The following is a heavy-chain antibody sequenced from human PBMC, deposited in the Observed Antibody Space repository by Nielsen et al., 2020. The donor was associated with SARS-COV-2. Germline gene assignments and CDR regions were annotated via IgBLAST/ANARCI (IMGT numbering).Heavy chain of an antibody. J-gene: IGHJ6*03. CDR2: IHHSGST. V-gene: IGHV4-55*02. Sequence: WIRQPPGKGLEWIGEIHHSGSTYYNPSLKSRITMSVDTSKNQFYLKLSSVTAADTAVYYCARYSEATYCTVVPAAIGWYMDVWGKGTTVTVSS. CDR3: ARYSEATYCTVVPAAIGWYMDV. D-gene: IGHD2-2*02.